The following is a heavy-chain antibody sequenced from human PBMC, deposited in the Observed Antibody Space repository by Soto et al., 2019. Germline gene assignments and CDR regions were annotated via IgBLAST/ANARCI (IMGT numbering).Heavy chain of an antibody. CDR1: GYTFNSYG. J-gene: IGHJ5*02. CDR2: ISAYNGNT. Sequence: QVPLVQSGAEVKKPGASVKVSCKASGYTFNSYGITWVRQAPGQGLEWMGWISAYNGNTNYAQKLQGRVTVTTDTATSTAYMELRRRRSDDTAVYYCARGSKPGIAAASTVSFDPWGQGTLVTVSS. V-gene: IGHV1-18*01. CDR3: ARGSKPGIAAASTVSFDP. D-gene: IGHD6-13*01.